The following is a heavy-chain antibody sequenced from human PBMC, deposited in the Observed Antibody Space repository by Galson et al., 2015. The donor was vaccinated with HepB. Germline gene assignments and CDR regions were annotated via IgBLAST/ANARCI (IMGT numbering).Heavy chain of an antibody. CDR1: GFTFSSYS. V-gene: IGHV3-48*02. CDR2: ISSSSSTI. J-gene: IGHJ5*02. D-gene: IGHD3-3*01. CDR3: ARDTVLRFFRGDNWLDP. Sequence: SLRLSCAASGFTFSSYSMNWVRQAPGKGLEWVSYISSSSSTIYYADSVKGRFTISRDNAKNSLYLQMNSLRDEDTAVYYCARDTVLRFFRGDNWLDPWGQGTLVTVSS.